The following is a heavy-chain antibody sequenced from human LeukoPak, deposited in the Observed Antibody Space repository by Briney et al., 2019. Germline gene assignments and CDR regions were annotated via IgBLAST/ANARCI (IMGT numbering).Heavy chain of an antibody. CDR3: ANDSAGTSFDY. D-gene: IGHD6-13*01. CDR1: GFTFEVYA. J-gene: IGHJ4*02. Sequence: SGRSLRLSCAASGFTFEVYAMHWVRQAPGKGREGVSGISWNRGSIGYADSVKGRFTISRDNAKNSLYLQMNSLRAQDTALYYCANDSAGTSFDYWGQGTLVTVSS. V-gene: IGHV3-9*01. CDR2: ISWNRGSI.